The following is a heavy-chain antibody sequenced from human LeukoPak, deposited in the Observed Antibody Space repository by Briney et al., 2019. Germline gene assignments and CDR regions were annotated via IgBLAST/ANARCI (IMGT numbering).Heavy chain of an antibody. CDR2: IYYSGST. J-gene: IGHJ4*02. CDR1: GGSISSSSHY. CDR3: ARGGGIAAAVPNYYFDY. Sequence: SETLSLTCTVSGGSISSSSHYWGWIRQPPGKGLEWIVSIYYSGSTYYNPSLKSRVTISVDTSKNQFSLKLSSVTAADTAVYYCARGGGIAAAVPNYYFDYWGQGTLVTVSS. V-gene: IGHV4-39*01. D-gene: IGHD6-13*01.